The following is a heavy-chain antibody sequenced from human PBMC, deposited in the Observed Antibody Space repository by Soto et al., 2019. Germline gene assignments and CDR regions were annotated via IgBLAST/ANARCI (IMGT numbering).Heavy chain of an antibody. D-gene: IGHD3-10*01. Sequence: GGSLRLSCAASGFTFSSYSMNWVRQAPGKGLEWVSSISSSSSYIYYADSVKGRFTISRDNAKNSLYLQMNSLRAEDTAVYYCARGHMVRGVRSFDYWGQGTLVTVSS. CDR2: ISSSSSYI. J-gene: IGHJ4*02. V-gene: IGHV3-21*01. CDR3: ARGHMVRGVRSFDY. CDR1: GFTFSSYS.